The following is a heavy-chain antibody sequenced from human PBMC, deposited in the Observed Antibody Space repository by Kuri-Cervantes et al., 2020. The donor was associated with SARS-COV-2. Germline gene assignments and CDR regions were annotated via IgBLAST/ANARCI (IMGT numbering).Heavy chain of an antibody. D-gene: IGHD3-10*01. CDR1: GFTFSSYA. V-gene: IGHV3-23*01. CDR2: ISGSGGST. Sequence: GESLKISCAASGFTFSSYAMSWVRQAPGKGLEWVSAISGSGGSTYYADSVKGRFTISRDNSKNTLYLQMNSLRAEDTAVYYCAKGQAGGGSFDYWGQGTLVTVSS. J-gene: IGHJ4*02. CDR3: AKGQAGGGSFDY.